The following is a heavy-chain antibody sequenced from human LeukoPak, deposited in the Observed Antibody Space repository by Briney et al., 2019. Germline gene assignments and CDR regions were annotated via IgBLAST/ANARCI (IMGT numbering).Heavy chain of an antibody. CDR2: VKDDGSYT. V-gene: IGHV3-30*04. J-gene: IGHJ5*02. CDR1: GFTLSEHD. D-gene: IGHD1-20*01. Sequence: GGSLRLSCAVSGFTLSEHDMHWVRQIPGKGLAWVAVVKDDGSYTSYAASVKGRFTISRDNFKNTVVLQMNSLSVDDTAIYYCAKGTSYNWNDGWFDPWGNGILVTVSS. CDR3: AKGTSYNWNDGWFDP.